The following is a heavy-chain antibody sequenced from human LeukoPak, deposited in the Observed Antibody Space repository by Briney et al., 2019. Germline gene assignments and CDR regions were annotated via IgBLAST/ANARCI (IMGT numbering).Heavy chain of an antibody. D-gene: IGHD3-22*01. V-gene: IGHV3-7*01. CDR2: IKQDGSEK. CDR1: GFTFSSYW. CDR3: ARVRYYYESSGYVEYFDY. J-gene: IGHJ4*02. Sequence: GGSLRLSCAASGFTFSSYWMSWVRQAPGKELEWVAIIKQDGSEKYYVDSVKGRFTISRDNAKNSLYLQMNSLRAEDTAVYYCARVRYYYESSGYVEYFDYWGQGTLVTVSS.